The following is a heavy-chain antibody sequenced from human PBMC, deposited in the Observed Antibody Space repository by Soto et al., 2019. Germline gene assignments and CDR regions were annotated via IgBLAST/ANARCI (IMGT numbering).Heavy chain of an antibody. D-gene: IGHD6-6*01. CDR3: AKEMYPRTVLDSSSPWGDY. J-gene: IGHJ4*02. V-gene: IGHV3-30*18. CDR1: GFTFSDYG. Sequence: QVQLVESGGGVVQPGRSLRLSCAVSGFTFSDYGMHWVRQAPGKGLEWVAVMSYAGTYKYYADSVKGRFTISRDVSGNVLFLQMNSLRLEDTAVYFCAKEMYPRTVLDSSSPWGDYWGQGTLVTVSS. CDR2: MSYAGTYK.